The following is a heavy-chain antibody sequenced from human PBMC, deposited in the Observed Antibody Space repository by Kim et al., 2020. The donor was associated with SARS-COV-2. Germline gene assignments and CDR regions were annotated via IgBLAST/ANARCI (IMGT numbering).Heavy chain of an antibody. CDR2: K. D-gene: IGHD3-10*01. J-gene: IGHJ4*02. V-gene: IGHV3-7*01. Sequence: KHCVDSVKGPFTISADKAKNLVYLQMHSLRGEDTALYYCARDFGSATAHDLWGQGTLVTVSS. CDR3: ARDFGSATAHDL.